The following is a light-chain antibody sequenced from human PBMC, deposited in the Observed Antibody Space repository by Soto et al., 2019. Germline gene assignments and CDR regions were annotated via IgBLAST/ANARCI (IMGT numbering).Light chain of an antibody. Sequence: QSVLTQPASVSGSPGQSITISCTGTSSDVGAYNYVSWYQHHPGKVPKLLIYEVTNRPSGVSDRFSGSKSGNKASLTISGLQAEDEADYYCSSKRDSSTLFVFGTGTKVTVL. J-gene: IGLJ1*01. CDR1: SSDVGAYNY. CDR2: EVT. CDR3: SSKRDSSTLFV. V-gene: IGLV2-14*01.